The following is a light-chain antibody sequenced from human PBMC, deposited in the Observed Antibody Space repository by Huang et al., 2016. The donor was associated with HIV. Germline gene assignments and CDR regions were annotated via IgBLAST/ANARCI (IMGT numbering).Light chain of an antibody. Sequence: ETVMTHSLLTLSVSPGDRASLSCRSSHIVNSLLAWYQQKPGQGPRRLIYAVPTRATGVPARFSGSGAGTEFTLTISTLQSEDSAVYYCQQYNDFRSTFGPGTRVEIK. J-gene: IGKJ3*01. CDR2: AVP. CDR3: QQYNDFRST. CDR1: HIVNSL. V-gene: IGKV3-15*01.